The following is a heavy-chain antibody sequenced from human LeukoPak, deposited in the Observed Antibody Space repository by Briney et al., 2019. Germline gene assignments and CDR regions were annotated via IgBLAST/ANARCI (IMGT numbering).Heavy chain of an antibody. V-gene: IGHV1-8*03. CDR2: KNPNTGNT. CDR1: GYTFTSYD. Sequence: GASVKVSCKASGYTFTSYDTNWVRQATGQGLEWMGWKNPNTGNTGYAQKFQGRVTITTDTSINTAYMELSSLRSDDTAVYYCAREGLDSWGQGTLVTVSS. CDR3: AREGLDS. J-gene: IGHJ4*02.